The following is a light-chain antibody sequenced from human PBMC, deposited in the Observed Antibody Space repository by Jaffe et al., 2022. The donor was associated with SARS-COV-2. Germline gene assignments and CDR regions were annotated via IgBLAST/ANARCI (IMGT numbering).Light chain of an antibody. V-gene: IGKV2-28*01. Sequence: EIVMTQSPLSLPVTPGEPASISCKSSQSLLHSNGYNYLDWYLQKPGQSPQLLIYLGSNRASGVPDRFSGRGSGTDFTLKISRVEAGDVGVYYCMQPLRTPYTFGQGTKLEIK. CDR1: QSLLHSNGYNY. J-gene: IGKJ2*01. CDR3: MQPLRTPYT. CDR2: LGS.